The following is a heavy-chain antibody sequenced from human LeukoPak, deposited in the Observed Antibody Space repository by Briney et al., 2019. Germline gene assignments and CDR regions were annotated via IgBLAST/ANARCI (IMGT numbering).Heavy chain of an antibody. Sequence: GRSLRLSCAASGFTFSSYGMHWVRQAPGKGLERVAVIWYDGSNKYYADSVKGRFTISRDNSKNTLYLQMNSLRAEDTAVYYCARDGEIWFGELLFGFDPWGQGTLVTVSS. D-gene: IGHD3-10*01. CDR1: GFTFSSYG. V-gene: IGHV3-33*01. J-gene: IGHJ5*02. CDR2: IWYDGSNK. CDR3: ARDGEIWFGELLFGFDP.